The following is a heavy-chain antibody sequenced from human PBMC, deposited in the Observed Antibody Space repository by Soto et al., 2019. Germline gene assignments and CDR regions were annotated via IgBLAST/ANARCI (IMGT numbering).Heavy chain of an antibody. J-gene: IGHJ6*03. Sequence: SGPTLVNPTQTLTLTCTFSGFSLSTSGMCVSWIRQPPGKALEWLARIDWDDDKYYSTSLKTRLTISKDTSKNQVVLTMTNMDPVDTATYYCARIRLLRFLEGDYMDVWGKGTTVTVSS. CDR2: IDWDDDK. D-gene: IGHD3-3*01. CDR3: ARIRLLRFLEGDYMDV. CDR1: GFSLSTSGMC. V-gene: IGHV2-70*11.